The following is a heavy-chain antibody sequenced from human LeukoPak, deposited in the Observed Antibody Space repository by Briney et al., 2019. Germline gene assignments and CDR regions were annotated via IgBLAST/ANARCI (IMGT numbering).Heavy chain of an antibody. CDR3: AKSGSGRRNDAFDI. D-gene: IGHD3-10*01. CDR2: INSDGSST. Sequence: GGSLRLSCAASGFTFSSYWMHWVRQAPGKGLVWVSRINSDGSSTSYADSVKGRFTISRDNAKNTLYLQMNSLRAEDTAVYYCAKSGSGRRNDAFDIWGQGTMVTVSS. J-gene: IGHJ3*02. V-gene: IGHV3-74*01. CDR1: GFTFSSYW.